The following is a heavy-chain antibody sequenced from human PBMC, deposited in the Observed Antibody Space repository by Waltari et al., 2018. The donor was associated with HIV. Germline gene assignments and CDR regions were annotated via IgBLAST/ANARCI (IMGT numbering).Heavy chain of an antibody. CDR2: IYTSGST. CDR1: GGSISSGSYY. V-gene: IGHV4-61*02. D-gene: IGHD3-3*01. J-gene: IGHJ6*02. Sequence: QVQLQESGPGLVKPSQTLSPTCTVSGGSISSGSYYWSWIRQPAGKGLEWIGRIYTSGSTNYNPSLKSRVTISVDTSKNQFSLKLSSVTAADTAVYYCAREGKEDYDFWSGYFFGMDVWGQGTTVTVSS. CDR3: AREGKEDYDFWSGYFFGMDV.